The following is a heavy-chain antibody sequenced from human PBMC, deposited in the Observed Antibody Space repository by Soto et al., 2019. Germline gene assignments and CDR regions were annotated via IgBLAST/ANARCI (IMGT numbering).Heavy chain of an antibody. V-gene: IGHV1-18*01. D-gene: IGHD3-22*01. J-gene: IGHJ4*02. CDR3: ARELYYDSSADY. CDR2: ISAYNGNT. CDR1: GYTFTSYD. Sequence: ASVKVSCKASGYTFTSYDINWVRQATGQGLEYLGWISAYNGNTNYAQKLQGRVTMTTDTSTSTAYMELRSLRSDDTAVYYCARELYYDSSADYWGQGTLVTVS.